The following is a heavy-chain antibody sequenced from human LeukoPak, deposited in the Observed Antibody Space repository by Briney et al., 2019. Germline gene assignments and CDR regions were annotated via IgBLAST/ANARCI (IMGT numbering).Heavy chain of an antibody. CDR1: GYTFSSYW. V-gene: IGHV3-74*01. Sequence: GGSLRLSCAASGYTFSSYWMHWVRQAPGKGLVWVSRIDTDGSITSYADSVKGRFTISRDNAKNTLYLQMNSLRAEDTAVYYCARCPPEYYDFWSGRADAFDIWGQGTMVTVSS. D-gene: IGHD3-3*01. CDR3: ARCPPEYYDFWSGRADAFDI. J-gene: IGHJ3*02. CDR2: IDTDGSIT.